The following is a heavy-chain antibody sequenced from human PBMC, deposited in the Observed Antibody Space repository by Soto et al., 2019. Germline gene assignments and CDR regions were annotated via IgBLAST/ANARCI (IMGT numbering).Heavy chain of an antibody. CDR3: ARGRGNTGYYGMDV. Sequence: QVQLQESGPGLEKPSGTLSLTCAVSGDSISSSHWWTWVRQPPGKGLEWIGEIYQSETTNYNPSLKSRVTISGDKSKNQFSLKLSSVTAADTAVYFCARGRGNTGYYGMDVWGQGTTVTVSS. CDR2: IYQSETT. V-gene: IGHV4-4*02. CDR1: GDSISSSHW. D-gene: IGHD3-16*01. J-gene: IGHJ6*02.